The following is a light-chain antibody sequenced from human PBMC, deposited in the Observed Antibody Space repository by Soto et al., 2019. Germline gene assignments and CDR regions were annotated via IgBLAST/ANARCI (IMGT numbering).Light chain of an antibody. Sequence: TQMTQSPLSLSATVGEKIIITCRASRDVGSDVSWYQQKPGQAPKLVIYAASNLYTGVPSRFSGRRSGTEFTLTISSLQPEDFATYYCQQSYSTPVTFGQGTKVDIK. J-gene: IGKJ1*01. V-gene: IGKV1-39*01. CDR3: QQSYSTPVT. CDR1: RDVGSD. CDR2: AAS.